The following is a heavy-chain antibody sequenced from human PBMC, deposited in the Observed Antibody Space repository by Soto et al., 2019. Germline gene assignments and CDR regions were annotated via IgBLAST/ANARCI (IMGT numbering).Heavy chain of an antibody. D-gene: IGHD1-26*01. V-gene: IGHV3-30*18. CDR1: GFTFIRYG. Sequence: QVQLVESGGGVVQPGRSLRLSCAASGFTFIRYGIQWVRQAPGKGLEWVAVISYDGSSKYFADSVKGRFTISRDNSKNTVFMQMNSLRAEDTAVYYCAKIRPATTINYYYGLDARGQGTTVTVSS. J-gene: IGHJ6*02. CDR2: ISYDGSSK. CDR3: AKIRPATTINYYYGLDA.